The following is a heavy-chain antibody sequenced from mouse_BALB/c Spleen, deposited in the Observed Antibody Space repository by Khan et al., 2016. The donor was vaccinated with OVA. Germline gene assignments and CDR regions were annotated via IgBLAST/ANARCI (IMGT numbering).Heavy chain of an antibody. CDR2: IFPGSGTT. D-gene: IGHD2-10*01. J-gene: IGHJ3*01. CDR1: GYTFTNYW. V-gene: IGHV1S132*01. Sequence: VQLQESGAELVKPGASVKLSCKASGYTFTNYWIQWVKQRPGQGLGWIGQIFPGSGTTYYNQNFKGKATLTVDTSSNTAYMQLSSLTSEDSAVYFCARAYFGNYDIGYWGQGTLVTVAP. CDR3: ARAYFGNYDIGY.